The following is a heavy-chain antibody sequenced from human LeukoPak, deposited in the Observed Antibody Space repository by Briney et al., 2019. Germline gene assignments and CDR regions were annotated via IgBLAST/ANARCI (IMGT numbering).Heavy chain of an antibody. J-gene: IGHJ4*02. CDR1: GFTVSSNY. CDR3: ESQARKGQYFDY. CDR2: IYSGGST. V-gene: IGHV3-66*04. Sequence: GGSLRLSCAASGFTVSSNYMSWVRQAPGKGLEWVSVIYSGGSTYYADSVKGRFTISRDNSKNTLYLQMNSLRAEDTAVYYCESQARKGQYFDYWGQGTLVTVSS.